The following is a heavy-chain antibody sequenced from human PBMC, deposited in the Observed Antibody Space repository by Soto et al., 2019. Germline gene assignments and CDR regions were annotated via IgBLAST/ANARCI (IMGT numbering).Heavy chain of an antibody. Sequence: QLQLQESGPGLVKPSETLSLTCTVSGGSISSSSYYWGWIRQPPGKGLEWIGSIYYSGSTYYNPSLKSRVTLTIDTSKDQFSLKLSTVTAADTAVYYCARHWQKLSRWFDPWGQGTLVTVSS. CDR1: GGSISSSSYY. J-gene: IGHJ5*02. CDR3: ARHWQKLSRWFDP. V-gene: IGHV4-39*01. CDR2: IYYSGST. D-gene: IGHD6-13*01.